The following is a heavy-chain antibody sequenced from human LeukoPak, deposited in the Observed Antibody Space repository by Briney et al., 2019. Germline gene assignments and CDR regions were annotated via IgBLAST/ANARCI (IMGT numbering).Heavy chain of an antibody. V-gene: IGHV4-39*07. Sequence: SETLSLTCTVSGGSISSSSYYWGWIRQPPGKGLEWIGRIYYSGSTYYNPSLKSRVTISVDTSKNQFSLKLSSVTAADTAVYYCARDRVVVVAATPSAFDIWGQGTMVTVSS. CDR3: ARDRVVVVAATPSAFDI. D-gene: IGHD2-15*01. CDR1: GGSISSSSYY. CDR2: IYYSGST. J-gene: IGHJ3*02.